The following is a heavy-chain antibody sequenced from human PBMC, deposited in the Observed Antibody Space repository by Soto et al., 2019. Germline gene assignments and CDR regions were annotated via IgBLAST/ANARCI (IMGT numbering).Heavy chain of an antibody. D-gene: IGHD3-16*01. V-gene: IGHV2-5*02. Sequence: SGPTLVNPTQTLTLTCSVSGFPLTTTGVGVGWIRQPPGKALEWLALIYWDDDKRYSPSLKTRLTINKDTSKNQVVLTMTNMDPVDTATYYCARMGQGVHYYYYGMDGWGQGITVTVSS. CDR2: IYWDDDK. CDR3: ARMGQGVHYYYYGMDG. J-gene: IGHJ6*02. CDR1: GFPLTTTGVG.